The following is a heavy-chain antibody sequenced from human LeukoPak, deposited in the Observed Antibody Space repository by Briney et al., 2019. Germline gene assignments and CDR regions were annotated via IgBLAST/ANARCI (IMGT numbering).Heavy chain of an antibody. V-gene: IGHV1-18*01. CDR2: ISAYNGNT. CDR3: ARDPRGRYYYDSSGYSSLDY. CDR1: GYTFTSYG. J-gene: IGHJ4*02. Sequence: VASVKVSCKASGYTFTSYGISWVRQAPGQGLEWMGWISAYNGNTNYAQKLQGRVTMTTDTSTSTAYMELRSLRSDDTAVYYCARDPRGRYYYDSSGYSSLDYWGQGTLVTVSS. D-gene: IGHD3-22*01.